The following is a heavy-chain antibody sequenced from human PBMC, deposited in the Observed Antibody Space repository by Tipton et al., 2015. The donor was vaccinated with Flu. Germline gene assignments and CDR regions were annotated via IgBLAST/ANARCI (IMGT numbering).Heavy chain of an antibody. Sequence: TLSLTCTVSGDSISSYYWSWIRQPAGKGLEWIGCIYTSGSTNYTPSLKSRVTMSVDTSKNQFSLKLYSVTAADTAVYYCARDRLSRGFDTWGQGTLVTVSS. J-gene: IGHJ5*02. D-gene: IGHD6-6*01. CDR2: IYTSGST. CDR3: ARDRLSRGFDT. CDR1: GDSISSYY. V-gene: IGHV4-4*07.